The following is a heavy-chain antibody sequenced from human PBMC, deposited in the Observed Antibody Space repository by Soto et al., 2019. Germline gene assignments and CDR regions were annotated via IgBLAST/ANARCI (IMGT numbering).Heavy chain of an antibody. V-gene: IGHV4-31*03. CDR3: ARDKTGYGSGSYFLSWFDP. CDR1: GGSISSGGYY. Sequence: QVQLQESGPGLVKPSQTLSLTCTVSGGSISSGGYYWSWIRQHPGKGLEWIGYICYSGSTYYNPSLKSRVTISVDTSKNQFSLKLSSVTAADTAVYYCARDKTGYGSGSYFLSWFDPWGQGTLVTVSS. J-gene: IGHJ5*02. CDR2: ICYSGST. D-gene: IGHD3-10*01.